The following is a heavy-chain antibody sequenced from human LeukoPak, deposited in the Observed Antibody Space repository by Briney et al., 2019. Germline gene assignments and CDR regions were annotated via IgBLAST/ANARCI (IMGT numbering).Heavy chain of an antibody. Sequence: GGSLRLSCAASGFIFSSYAMSWVRQAPGKGLEWVSTISGSGGSTYYADSVKGRFTISRDNSKNTLSLEMSSLRGDDTALYYCARDSGGSLFDLWGQGTLVVVSS. J-gene: IGHJ4*02. CDR2: ISGSGGST. CDR1: GFIFSSYA. D-gene: IGHD6-19*01. CDR3: ARDSGGSLFDL. V-gene: IGHV3-23*01.